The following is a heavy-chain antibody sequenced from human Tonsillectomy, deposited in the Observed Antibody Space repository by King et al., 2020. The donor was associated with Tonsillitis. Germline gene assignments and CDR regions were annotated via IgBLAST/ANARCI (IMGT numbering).Heavy chain of an antibody. V-gene: IGHV1-18*01. CDR2: ISTYNGNT. J-gene: IGHJ4*02. CDR3: ARDIRSNSGLWSSSSAVDY. Sequence: VQLVESGPEVQKPGASVKVSCKASGYTFTTYGITWVRQAPGQGLEWMGWISTYNGNTNYAQNLQGRVTMTTDTSTSTAYMELRSLRSDDTAVYYCARDIRSNSGLWSSSSAVDYWGQRNLVTVSS. CDR1: GYTFTTYG. D-gene: IGHD4-11*01.